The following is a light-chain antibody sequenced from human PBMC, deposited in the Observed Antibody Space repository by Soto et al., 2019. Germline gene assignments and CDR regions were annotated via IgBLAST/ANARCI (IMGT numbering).Light chain of an antibody. V-gene: IGKV3-11*01. CDR2: DAS. Sequence: EIGLTKSPATLSLSQGKRATLSCRASQSVSSYLAWYQQKPGQAPRLLIYDASNRATGIPARFSGSGSGTDFTLTISSLEPEDFAVYYCQQRSNWPITFGQGTRLEI. CDR3: QQRSNWPIT. J-gene: IGKJ5*01. CDR1: QSVSSY.